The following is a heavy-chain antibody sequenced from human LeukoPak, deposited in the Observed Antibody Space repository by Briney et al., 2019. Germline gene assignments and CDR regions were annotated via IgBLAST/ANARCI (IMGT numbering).Heavy chain of an antibody. Sequence: SETLSLTCTVSGGSISSGGYYWSWIRQHPGKGLEWIGYIYYSGSTYYNPSLKSRVTISVDTSKNQFSLKLSSVTAADTAVYYCARGWDYYDSSGYYFDYWGQGTLVTVSS. V-gene: IGHV4-31*03. CDR2: IYYSGST. J-gene: IGHJ4*02. D-gene: IGHD3-22*01. CDR3: ARGWDYYDSSGYYFDY. CDR1: GGSISSGGYY.